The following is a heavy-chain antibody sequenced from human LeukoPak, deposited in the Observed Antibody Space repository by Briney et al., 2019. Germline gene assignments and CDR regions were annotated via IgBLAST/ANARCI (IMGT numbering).Heavy chain of an antibody. V-gene: IGHV3-9*03. D-gene: IGHD6-19*01. CDR1: GFTFDDYA. J-gene: IGHJ4*02. CDR2: ISWNSGSI. Sequence: PGRSLRLSCAASGFTFDDYAMHWVRQAPGKGLEWVSGISWNSGSIGYADSVKGRFTISRDNAKNSLYLQMNSLRAEDMALYYCARASGPGIAVAGTFYWGQGILVTVSS. CDR3: ARASGPGIAVAGTFY.